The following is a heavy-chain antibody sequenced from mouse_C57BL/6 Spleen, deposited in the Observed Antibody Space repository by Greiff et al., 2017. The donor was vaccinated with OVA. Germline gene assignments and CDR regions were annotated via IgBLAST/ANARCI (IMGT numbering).Heavy chain of an antibody. J-gene: IGHJ3*01. CDR1: GYTFTDYY. D-gene: IGHD2-2*01. CDR2: INPKNGGT. Sequence: EVQLQQSGPELVKPGASVKISCKASGYTFTDYYMNWVKKSHGKSLEWIGDINPKNGGTSSNQKFKGKATLTVDKSSSPAYMELRSLTSEDSAVYDCARSTMVTDWFAYWGQGTLVTVSA. V-gene: IGHV1-26*01. CDR3: ARSTMVTDWFAY.